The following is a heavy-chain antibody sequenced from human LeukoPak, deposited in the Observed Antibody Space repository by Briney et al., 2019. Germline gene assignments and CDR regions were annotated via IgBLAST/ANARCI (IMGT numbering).Heavy chain of an antibody. CDR1: GFTFSSYS. CDR2: ISSSSSYI. V-gene: IGHV3-21*01. D-gene: IGHD3-22*01. J-gene: IGHJ4*02. Sequence: PGGSLRLSCAASGFTFSSYSMNWVRQAPGKGLERVSSISSSSSYIYYADSVKGRFTISRDNAKNSLYLQMNSLRAEDTAVYYCARDGGGMDYYDSSGYFDYWGQGTLVTVSS. CDR3: ARDGGGMDYYDSSGYFDY.